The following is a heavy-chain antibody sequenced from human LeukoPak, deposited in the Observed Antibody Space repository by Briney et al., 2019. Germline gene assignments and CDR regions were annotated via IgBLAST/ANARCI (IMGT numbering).Heavy chain of an antibody. CDR2: IIPIFGKA. Sequence: SVKVSCKASGGTFSSYAISWVPQAPEQGLEWMGGIIPIFGKANYAQKFQGRVTITADESTSTAYMELSSLRSEDTAVYYCARDRWDIVVVLNWLNPWGQGTLLTVSS. CDR3: ARDRWDIVVVLNWLNP. J-gene: IGHJ5*02. V-gene: IGHV1-69*13. CDR1: GGTFSSYA. D-gene: IGHD2-2*01.